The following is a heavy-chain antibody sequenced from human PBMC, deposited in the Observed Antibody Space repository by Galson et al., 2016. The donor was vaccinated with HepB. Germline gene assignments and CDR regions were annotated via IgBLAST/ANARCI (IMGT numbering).Heavy chain of an antibody. V-gene: IGHV3-23*01. CDR2: IDASGIST. D-gene: IGHD3-10*01. CDR3: AKRVAVHGSGLMDV. Sequence: SLRLSRAASGFTFSNYAMNWVRQAPGKGLEWVSAIDASGISTYYADSVRGRFTMSRDNSKNTLYLQMNNLRAEDTAIYYCAKRVAVHGSGLMDVWGQGTTVTVSS. CDR1: GFTFSNYA. J-gene: IGHJ6*02.